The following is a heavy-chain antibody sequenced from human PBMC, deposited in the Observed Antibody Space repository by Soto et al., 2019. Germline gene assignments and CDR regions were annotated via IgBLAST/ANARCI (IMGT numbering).Heavy chain of an antibody. J-gene: IGHJ6*02. CDR3: ARNMDYYYGPGSGNGHGF. V-gene: IGHV1-2*02. Sequence: QVQLVQSGAEVREPGASVRVSCEAFGYTFTAYYIHWVRQAPGQGLEWMGWINTKFGDTTYAQDFQGRVSMTRDMSISTVYMELSRLTSGDTAIYYCARNMDYYYGPGSGNGHGFWGQGTTVTVFS. CDR2: INTKFGDT. D-gene: IGHD3-10*01. CDR1: GYTFTAYY.